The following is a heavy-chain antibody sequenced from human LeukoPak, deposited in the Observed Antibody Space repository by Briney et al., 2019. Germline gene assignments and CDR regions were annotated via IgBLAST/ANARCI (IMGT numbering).Heavy chain of an antibody. CDR1: GFTFSSYA. D-gene: IGHD5/OR15-5a*01. Sequence: SGRSLRLSCAASGFTFSSYAMHWVRQAPGKGLEWVAVISYDGSNKYYADSVKGRFTISRDNSKNTLYLQMNSLRAEDTAVYYCARDSSLGSPNNYYYYYMVVWGKGTTVTVSS. CDR3: ARDSSLGSPNNYYYYYMVV. CDR2: ISYDGSNK. J-gene: IGHJ6*03. V-gene: IGHV3-30*04.